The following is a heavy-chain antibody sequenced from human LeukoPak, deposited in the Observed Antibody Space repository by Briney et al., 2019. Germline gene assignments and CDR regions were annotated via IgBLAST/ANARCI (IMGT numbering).Heavy chain of an antibody. J-gene: IGHJ4*02. CDR2: IYISGST. D-gene: IGHD1-26*01. CDR3: AGGVGATPYYFDY. V-gene: IGHV4-4*09. CDR1: GGSISSYY. Sequence: SETLSLTCTVSGGSISSYYWSWIRQPPGKGLEWIGYIYISGSTNYNPSLKSRVTISVDTSKNQFSLKLSSVTAADTAVYYCAGGVGATPYYFDYWGQGTLVTVSS.